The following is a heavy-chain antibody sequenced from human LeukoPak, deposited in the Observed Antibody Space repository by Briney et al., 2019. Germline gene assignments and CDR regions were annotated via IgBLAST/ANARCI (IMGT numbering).Heavy chain of an antibody. CDR1: GFSLSTSGVG. CDR2: IYWDDDK. Sequence: VSGPTLVNPTQTLTLTCTFSGFSLSTSGVGVGWIRRPPGKALEWLALIYWDDDKRYSPSLKSRLTITKDTSKNQVVLTMTNMDPVDTATYYCARYHSRYSSGWFPPDYWGQGTLVTVSS. D-gene: IGHD6-19*01. J-gene: IGHJ4*02. CDR3: ARYHSRYSSGWFPPDY. V-gene: IGHV2-5*02.